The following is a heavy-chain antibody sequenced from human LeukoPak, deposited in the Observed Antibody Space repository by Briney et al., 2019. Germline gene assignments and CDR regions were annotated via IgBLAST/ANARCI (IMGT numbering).Heavy chain of an antibody. CDR2: ISSSGKTV. CDR1: GFTFSDYY. Sequence: GGSLRLSCAASGFTFSDYYMNWIRQAPGKGLQWVSSISSSGKTVYYADSVKGRFTISRDNAENSLFLQMNSLRAEDTAVYYCARDLATVTTTEYWGQGTLVTVSS. D-gene: IGHD4-17*01. J-gene: IGHJ4*02. V-gene: IGHV3-11*04. CDR3: ARDLATVTTTEY.